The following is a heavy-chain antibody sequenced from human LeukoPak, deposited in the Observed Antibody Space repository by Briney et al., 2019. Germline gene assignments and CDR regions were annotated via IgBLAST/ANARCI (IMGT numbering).Heavy chain of an antibody. CDR1: GGSISGFR. D-gene: IGHD2-21*02. J-gene: IGHJ4*02. CDR3: ARGDSFGGDSCFDH. Sequence: SETLSLTCTVSGGSISGFRWSWIRQPPGKGLEWIACISSSGSTNYNPSLRSRVTISLDTSKKHFSLNLTSVTAADTALYLCARGDSFGGDSCFDHWGQGTLVIVSS. V-gene: IGHV4-59*01. CDR2: ISSSGST.